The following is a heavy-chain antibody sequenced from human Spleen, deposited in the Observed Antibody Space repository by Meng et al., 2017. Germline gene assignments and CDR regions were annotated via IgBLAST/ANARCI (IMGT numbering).Heavy chain of an antibody. Sequence: GGSLRLSCVASGFTFSGYWMHWVRQDPGKGLVWVSRIDIDGSITSYADSVKGRFAISRDNSKSTLFLQMNSLRADDTAVYHCARGRIGDLHWFDSWGQGTLVTVSS. J-gene: IGHJ5*01. CDR2: IDIDGSIT. D-gene: IGHD3-16*01. V-gene: IGHV3-74*01. CDR3: ARGRIGDLHWFDS. CDR1: GFTFSGYW.